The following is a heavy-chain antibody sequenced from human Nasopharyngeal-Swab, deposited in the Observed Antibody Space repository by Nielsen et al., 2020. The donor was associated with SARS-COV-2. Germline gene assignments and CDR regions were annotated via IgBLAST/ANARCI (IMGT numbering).Heavy chain of an antibody. CDR3: ARILTIFGVVASYYFDY. CDR1: GGSISGDNW. V-gene: IGHV4-4*02. D-gene: IGHD3-3*01. CDR2: ISHTGRT. Sequence: SETLSLTCAVSGGSISGDNWWSWVRQPPGKGLEWIAEISHTGRTTYNWSLRSRLTLSVDTSKNQFSLKLSSVTAADTAVYYCARILTIFGVVASYYFDYWGQGTLVTVSS. J-gene: IGHJ4*02.